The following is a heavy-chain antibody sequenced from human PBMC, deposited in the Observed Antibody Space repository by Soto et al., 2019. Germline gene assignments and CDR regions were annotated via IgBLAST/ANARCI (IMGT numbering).Heavy chain of an antibody. Sequence: LRLSCAASGLTFNRYWMHWVRHAPGKGLVWVSHINTDGSNTNYADSVKGRFAISRDNAKSTLFLQMNSLRDEDTAVYYCAREFCSGGNCYTYYFDPWGQGIPVTVSS. V-gene: IGHV3-74*01. D-gene: IGHD2-15*01. J-gene: IGHJ5*02. CDR2: INTDGSNT. CDR3: AREFCSGGNCYTYYFDP. CDR1: GLTFNRYW.